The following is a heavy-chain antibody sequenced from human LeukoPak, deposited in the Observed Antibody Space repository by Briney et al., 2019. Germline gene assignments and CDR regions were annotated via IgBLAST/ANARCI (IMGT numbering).Heavy chain of an antibody. CDR2: IKQDGSEK. D-gene: IGHD3-22*01. CDR3: ARDPGWGYYYDSRGYYPDFDY. V-gene: IGHV3-7*01. J-gene: IGHJ4*02. CDR1: GFTFSSYW. Sequence: GGSLRLSCAASGFTFSSYWMSWVRQAPGKGLEWVANIKQDGSEKYYVDSVKGRFTISRDNAKNSLYLQMNSLRAEDTAVYYCARDPGWGYYYDSRGYYPDFDYWGQGTLVTVSS.